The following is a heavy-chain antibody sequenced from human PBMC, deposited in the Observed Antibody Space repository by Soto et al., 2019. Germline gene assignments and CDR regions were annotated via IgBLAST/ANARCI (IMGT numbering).Heavy chain of an antibody. CDR2: FIPIFGTA. CDR1: GGTFSSYA. CDR3: ARRPRTYYTVTDRGYGMDV. D-gene: IGHD4-17*01. J-gene: IGHJ6*02. Sequence: QVQLVQSGAEVKKPGSSVTVSCTASGGTFSSYAISWVRQAPGQGLEWMGGFIPIFGTANYAQKFQGRVTITADESTRTADMELSSLRSEDTAVYYCARRPRTYYTVTDRGYGMDVWGQGTTVTVSS. V-gene: IGHV1-69*01.